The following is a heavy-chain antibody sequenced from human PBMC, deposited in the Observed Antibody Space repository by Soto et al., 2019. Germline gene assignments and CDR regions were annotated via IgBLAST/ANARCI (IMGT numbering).Heavy chain of an antibody. Sequence: QVQLVQSGAEVKKPGSSVKVSCKASGGTFSSYAISWVRQAPGQGLEWMGGIIPIFGTANYAQKFQGRVTITADESTSTAYMELSSLRSGDTAVYYCAREGGSGNYRYYAMDVWGQGTTVTVSS. V-gene: IGHV1-69*12. CDR3: AREGGSGNYRYYAMDV. CDR2: IIPIFGTA. D-gene: IGHD3-10*01. CDR1: GGTFSSYA. J-gene: IGHJ6*02.